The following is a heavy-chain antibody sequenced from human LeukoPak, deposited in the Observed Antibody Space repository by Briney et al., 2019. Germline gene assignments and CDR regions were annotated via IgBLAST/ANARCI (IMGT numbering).Heavy chain of an antibody. CDR1: GYCFTSYW. CDR2: IYPGDSDT. V-gene: IGHV5-51*01. J-gene: IGHJ2*01. D-gene: IGHD4-23*01. Sequence: GESLKISCKGSGYCFTSYWIGWVRQMPGKGLESMGIIYPGDSDTRYSPSFQGQVTISADKSISTAYLQWSSLKASDTAMYYCARRVVNNRNWYFNLWGRGTLVTVSS. CDR3: ARRVVNNRNWYFNL.